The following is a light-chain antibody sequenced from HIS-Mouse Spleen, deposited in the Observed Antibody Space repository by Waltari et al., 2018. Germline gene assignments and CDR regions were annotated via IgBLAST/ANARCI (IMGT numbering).Light chain of an antibody. Sequence: QSVLTQPPSVSGAPGQRVTISCTGSSSNIGAGYDVHWYQQLPGTAPNLLIYGNSNRPSGVPDRFSGSKSGTSTARAITGLQAEDEADYYCQSYDSSLSAHYVFGTGTKVTVL. CDR3: QSYDSSLSAHYV. V-gene: IGLV1-40*01. J-gene: IGLJ1*01. CDR1: SSNIGAGYD. CDR2: GNS.